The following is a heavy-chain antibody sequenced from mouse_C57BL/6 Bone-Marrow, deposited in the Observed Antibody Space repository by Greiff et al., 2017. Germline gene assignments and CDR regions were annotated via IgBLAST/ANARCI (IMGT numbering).Heavy chain of an antibody. CDR3: AKTFYGNYWYFDV. D-gene: IGHD2-10*01. J-gene: IGHJ1*03. CDR1: GFSLTSYG. CDR2: IWRGGST. Sequence: QVQLQQSGPGLVQPSQSLSITCTVSGFSLTSYGVHWVRQSPGKGLEWLGVIWRGGSTDYNEAFMSRLSITKDNSKSQVFFKMNSLQADDTAIYYCAKTFYGNYWYFDVWGTGTTVTVSS. V-gene: IGHV2-5*01.